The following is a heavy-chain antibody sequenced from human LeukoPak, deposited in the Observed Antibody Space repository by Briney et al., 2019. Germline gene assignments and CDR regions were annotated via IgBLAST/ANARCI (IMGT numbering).Heavy chain of an antibody. CDR3: ANGWYSGYDWHRAVAGVTGY. J-gene: IGHJ4*02. D-gene: IGHD5-12*01. CDR2: AYHDEWPGNSK. Sequence: GGSLRLSCAASGFIFSSYGMHWVRQAPGKGLEWVAVAYHDEWPGNSKYYVDSVKGRFTVSRDNSKNTLYLQMNSLRAEDTAVYYCANGWYSGYDWHRAVAGVTGYWGQGTLVTVSS. V-gene: IGHV3-30*02. CDR1: GFIFSSYG.